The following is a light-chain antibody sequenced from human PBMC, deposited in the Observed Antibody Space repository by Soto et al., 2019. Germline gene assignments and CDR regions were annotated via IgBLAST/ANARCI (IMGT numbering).Light chain of an antibody. J-gene: IGKJ4*01. CDR1: QSVSSY. CDR2: AAS. CDR3: QHYVTSPLT. V-gene: IGKV3-20*01. Sequence: EIVLTQSPGTLSLSPGERATLSCRASQSVSSYLAWYQQKPGQAPRLLIYAASSRATGVPDRFGGSGAGTDFTLTISRLEPEDFAVYYCQHYVTSPLTFGGGTKVDI.